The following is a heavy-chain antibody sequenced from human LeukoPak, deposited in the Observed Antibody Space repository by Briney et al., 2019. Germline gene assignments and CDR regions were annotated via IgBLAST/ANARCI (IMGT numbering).Heavy chain of an antibody. J-gene: IGHJ4*02. D-gene: IGHD1-26*01. CDR3: AILQSRVGVDY. CDR2: ITYDGNTQ. Sequence: GGSLRLSCAASGFTFSSYWMHWVRQAPGKGLEWVAFITYDGNTQYYADSVKGRFTISRDNSKSTLYLQMNSLKAEDTAVYYCAILQSRVGVDYWGQGTLVTVSS. V-gene: IGHV3-30*02. CDR1: GFTFSSYW.